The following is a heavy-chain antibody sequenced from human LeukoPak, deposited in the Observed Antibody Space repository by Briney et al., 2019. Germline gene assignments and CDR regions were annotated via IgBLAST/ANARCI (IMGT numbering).Heavy chain of an antibody. Sequence: GGSLRLSCAASGFTFSSYEMNWARQAPGKGLEWVSYISSSGSTIYYADSVKGRFTISRDNAKNSLHLQMNSLRAEDTAVYYCARRPPGLIYGMDVWGQGTTVTVSS. D-gene: IGHD3-16*01. J-gene: IGHJ6*02. CDR3: ARRPPGLIYGMDV. V-gene: IGHV3-48*03. CDR2: ISSSGSTI. CDR1: GFTFSSYE.